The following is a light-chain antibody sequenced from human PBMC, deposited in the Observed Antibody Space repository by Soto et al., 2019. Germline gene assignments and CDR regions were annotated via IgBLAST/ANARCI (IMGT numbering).Light chain of an antibody. Sequence: EVVLTQSPATLSLSPGERATLSCRATHSVGSDLAWYQHKPGQAPRLLIYDASNRATGIPPRFSGSGSGTDFTLTISSLEPGDFAVYYCQPRNNLVTFGQGTRLEIK. CDR3: QPRNNLVT. CDR1: HSVGSD. V-gene: IGKV3-11*01. J-gene: IGKJ5*01. CDR2: DAS.